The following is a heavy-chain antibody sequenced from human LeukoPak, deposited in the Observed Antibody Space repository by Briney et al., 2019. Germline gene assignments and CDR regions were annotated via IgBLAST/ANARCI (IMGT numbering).Heavy chain of an antibody. V-gene: IGHV3-21*01. CDR3: AKDRLGALYYYDSSGYYRFDY. J-gene: IGHJ4*01. Sequence: PGGSLRLSCAASGFTFSSYSMNWVRQAPGKGLEWVSSISSSSSYIYYADTVKGRFTISRDNSKNTLYLQMNSLRAEDTAVYYCAKDRLGALYYYDSSGYYRFDYWGQGTLVTVSS. CDR1: GFTFSSYS. D-gene: IGHD3-22*01. CDR2: ISSSSSYI.